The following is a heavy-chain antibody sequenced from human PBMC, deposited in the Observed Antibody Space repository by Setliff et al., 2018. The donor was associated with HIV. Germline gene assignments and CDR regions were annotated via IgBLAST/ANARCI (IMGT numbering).Heavy chain of an antibody. CDR2: INGDGSNK. Sequence: GGSLRLSCAASGFTFSSYWMHWVRQAPGKGLVYVSHINGDGSNKYYADSVKGRFTISRDSSKNTLYLQMNSLRPEDTAVYYCAKDVNSGNGRYPNYWGQGTLVTVSS. J-gene: IGHJ4*02. CDR3: AKDVNSGNGRYPNY. CDR1: GFTFSSYW. V-gene: IGHV3-74*01. D-gene: IGHD1-26*01.